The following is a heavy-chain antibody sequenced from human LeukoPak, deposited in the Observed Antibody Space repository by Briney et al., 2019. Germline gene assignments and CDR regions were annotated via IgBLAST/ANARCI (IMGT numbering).Heavy chain of an antibody. D-gene: IGHD6-13*01. J-gene: IGHJ4*02. CDR2: IKQDGSEK. CDR1: GFTFSSYW. CDR3: ARDLNSSSWHPFDY. V-gene: IGHV3-7*01. Sequence: GGSLRLSCAASGFTFSSYWMSWVRQAPGKGLEWVANIKQDGSEKYYVDSVKGRFTISRDNAKNSLYLQMNSLRAEDTAVYYCARDLNSSSWHPFDYWGQGTLVTVSS.